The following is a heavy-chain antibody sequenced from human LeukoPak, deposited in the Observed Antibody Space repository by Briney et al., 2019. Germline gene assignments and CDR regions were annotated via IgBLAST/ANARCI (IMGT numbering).Heavy chain of an antibody. D-gene: IGHD2-8*01. J-gene: IGHJ3*02. CDR1: GFTFSGYG. CDR2: IWYDGSIK. V-gene: IGHV3-33*01. CDR3: ARATNGRFDI. Sequence: GGSLRLSCAASGFTFSGYGMHWVRQAPGKGLEWVAIIWYDGSIKYYTDSVKGRFTISRDNSKNTMYLQMNSLRVEDTAVYYCARATNGRFDIWGQGAMVTVSS.